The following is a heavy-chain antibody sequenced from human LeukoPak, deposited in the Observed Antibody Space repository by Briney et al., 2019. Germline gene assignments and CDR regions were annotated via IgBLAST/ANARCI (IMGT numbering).Heavy chain of an antibody. J-gene: IGHJ5*02. Sequence: PSETLSLTCAVYGGSFSGYYWSWIRQPPGKGLEWIGYIYYSGSTNYNPSLKSRVTISVDTSKNQFSLKLSSVTAADTAVYYCARGDIVATISGLGNWFDPWGQGTLVTVSS. V-gene: IGHV4-59*01. CDR3: ARGDIVATISGLGNWFDP. CDR1: GGSFSGYY. CDR2: IYYSGST. D-gene: IGHD5-12*01.